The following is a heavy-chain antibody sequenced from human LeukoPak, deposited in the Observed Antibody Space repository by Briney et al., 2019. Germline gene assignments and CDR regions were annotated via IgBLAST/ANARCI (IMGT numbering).Heavy chain of an antibody. CDR2: ISSGGST. V-gene: IGHV4-39*02. CDR1: GGSISSSGYY. CDR3: AREDPYYYYYGMDV. J-gene: IGHJ6*02. Sequence: SETLSLTCTVPGGSISSSGYYWGWIRQPPGKGLEWIGSISSGGSTHYIPSLKSRVTISVDTSKNQFSLKLSSVTAADTAVYYCAREDPYYYYYGMDVWGQGTTVTVSS.